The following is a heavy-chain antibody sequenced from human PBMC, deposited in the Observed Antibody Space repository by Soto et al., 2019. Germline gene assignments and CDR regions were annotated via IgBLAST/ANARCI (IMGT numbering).Heavy chain of an antibody. CDR1: GGSVSSGSYY. D-gene: IGHD5-12*01. CDR3: ARDFKCGYSGYDKLDY. CDR2: IYYSGST. Sequence: PSETLSLTCTVSGGSVSSGSYYWSWIRQPPGKGLEWIGYIYYSGSTNYNPSLKSRVTISVDTSKNQFSLKLTSVTAADTAVYYCARDFKCGYSGYDKLDYRGQGTLVTVSA. V-gene: IGHV4-61*01. J-gene: IGHJ4*02.